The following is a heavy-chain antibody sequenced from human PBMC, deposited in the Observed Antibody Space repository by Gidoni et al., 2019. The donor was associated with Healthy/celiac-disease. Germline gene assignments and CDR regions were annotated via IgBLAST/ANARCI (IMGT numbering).Heavy chain of an antibody. V-gene: IGHV4-34*01. Sequence: QVQLQQWGAGLLKPSETLSLTCAVYGGSFSGYYWSWIRPPPGKGLEWIGEINHSGSTNYNPSLKSRVTISVDTSKNQFSLKLSSVTAADTAVYYCARGVPDFGVVIILAFDIWGQGTMVTVSS. CDR1: GGSFSGYY. CDR2: INHSGST. CDR3: ARGVPDFGVVIILAFDI. J-gene: IGHJ3*02. D-gene: IGHD3-3*01.